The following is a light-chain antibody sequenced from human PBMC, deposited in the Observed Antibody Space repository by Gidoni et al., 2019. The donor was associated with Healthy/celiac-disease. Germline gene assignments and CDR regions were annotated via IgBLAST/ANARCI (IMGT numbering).Light chain of an antibody. V-gene: IGKV3-11*01. CDR1: QSVSSY. Sequence: EIVLTQSAATLSLSPVERATLSCRASQSVSSYLAWYQQKPGQAPRLLIYDASNRATGIPARFSGSGSGTDFTLTISSLEPEDFAVYYCQQRSNWPPLTFGGGTKVEIK. CDR2: DAS. CDR3: QQRSNWPPLT. J-gene: IGKJ4*01.